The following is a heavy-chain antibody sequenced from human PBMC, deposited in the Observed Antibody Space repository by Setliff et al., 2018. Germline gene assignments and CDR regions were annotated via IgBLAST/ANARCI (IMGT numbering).Heavy chain of an antibody. CDR2: ISAYNGNT. V-gene: IGHV1-18*01. CDR3: ARDTYIGDFWSGYYIQGRFDP. Sequence: ASVKVSCKASGYTFTSYGISWVRQAPGQGLEWMGWISAYNGNTNYAQKLQGRVTMTTDTSTSTAYMELSSLRSEDTAVYYCARDTYIGDFWSGYYIQGRFDPWGQGTLVTVS. D-gene: IGHD3-3*01. J-gene: IGHJ5*02. CDR1: GYTFTSYG.